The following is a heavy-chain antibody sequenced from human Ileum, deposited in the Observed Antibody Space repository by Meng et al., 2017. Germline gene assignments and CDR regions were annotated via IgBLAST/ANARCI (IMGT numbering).Heavy chain of an antibody. CDR1: GASISSYY. J-gene: IGHJ4*02. V-gene: IGHV4-59*01. D-gene: IGHD2-15*01. CDR3: AAFCSGGSCPAY. Sequence: QVQLQESGPGLAKPSETLSLTCTVSGASISSYYWTWIRQPPGKGLDWIGYIHYSGSTNYNPSLKSRITMSVDTSKNQVSLKLSSVTAADTAIYYCAAFCSGGSCPAYWGQGTLVTVSS. CDR2: IHYSGST.